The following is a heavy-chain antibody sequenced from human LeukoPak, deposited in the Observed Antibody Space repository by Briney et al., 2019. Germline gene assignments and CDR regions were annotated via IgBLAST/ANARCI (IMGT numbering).Heavy chain of an antibody. J-gene: IGHJ2*01. CDR3: ARAPYYAAIEWYSDL. CDR1: GFTSGNYW. V-gene: IGHV3-7*01. Sequence: TGGSLRLSCGASGFTSGNYWMSWVRQAPGKGPEWVANINQDGSEKYLLDSVKGRFTVSRDNAKNSLFLQLNSLRVEDTAVYYCARAPYYAAIEWYSDLWGRGTLVTVSS. CDR2: INQDGSEK. D-gene: IGHD1-26*01.